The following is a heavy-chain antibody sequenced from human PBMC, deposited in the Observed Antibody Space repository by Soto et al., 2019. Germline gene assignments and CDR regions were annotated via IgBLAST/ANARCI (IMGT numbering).Heavy chain of an antibody. J-gene: IGHJ6*02. CDR1: GFTVSSNY. Sequence: GGSLRLSCAASGFTVSSNYMSWVRQAPGKGLEWVSVIYSGGSTYYADSVKGRFTISRDNSKNTLNLQMNSLRAEDTAVYYCASKRPSYDYSNFDYYYYGMDVWGQGTTVTVSS. CDR2: IYSGGST. V-gene: IGHV3-53*01. D-gene: IGHD4-4*01. CDR3: ASKRPSYDYSNFDYYYYGMDV.